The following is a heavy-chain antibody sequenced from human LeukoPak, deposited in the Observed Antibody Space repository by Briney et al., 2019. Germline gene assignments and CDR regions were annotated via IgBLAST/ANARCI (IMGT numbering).Heavy chain of an antibody. CDR1: GYSFSTYW. D-gene: IGHD3-22*01. CDR3: ARRVNSGYYFDY. CDR2: IYPGDSDT. J-gene: IGHJ4*02. Sequence: PGASLKISCKGSGYSFSTYWIGWVRQMPGKGLELMGIIYPGDSDTTYSPSFQGQVTISVDKSISTAYLQWSTLKASDTAMYYCARRVNSGYYFDYWAQGTLVTVS. V-gene: IGHV5-51*01.